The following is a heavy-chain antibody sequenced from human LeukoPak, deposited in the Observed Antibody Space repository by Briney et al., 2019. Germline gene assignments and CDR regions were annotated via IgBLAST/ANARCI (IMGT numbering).Heavy chain of an antibody. J-gene: IGHJ2*01. CDR2: ISWNSGRI. CDR1: GFTFDDYA. Sequence: GGSLRLSCAASGFTFDDYAMNWVRQAPGKGLEWVSGISWNSGRIGYADSVKGRFTISRDNAKNSLYLQMNSLRAEDMALYYCAKEQRLYDNSGYYAWYFDLWGRGTLVTVSS. CDR3: AKEQRLYDNSGYYAWYFDL. D-gene: IGHD3-22*01. V-gene: IGHV3-9*03.